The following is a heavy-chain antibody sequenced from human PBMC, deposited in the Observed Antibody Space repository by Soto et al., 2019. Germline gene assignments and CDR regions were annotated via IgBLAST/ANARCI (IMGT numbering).Heavy chain of an antibody. CDR1: RYTFTRYN. Sequence: QVQLVQSGAEVKKPGASVKVSCKASRYTFTRYNMHWVRQAPGQRLEWMGWINAGNGNTKYSQKFQGRVTITRDTSANTAYMELSSLISEDTAVYYCARPKDYDDCLDYWGQGTLVTVSS. CDR2: INAGNGNT. CDR3: ARPKDYDDCLDY. J-gene: IGHJ4*02. D-gene: IGHD3-22*01. V-gene: IGHV1-3*01.